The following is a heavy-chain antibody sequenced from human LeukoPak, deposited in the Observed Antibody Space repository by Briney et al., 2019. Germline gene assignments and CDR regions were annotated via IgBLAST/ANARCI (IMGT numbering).Heavy chain of an antibody. V-gene: IGHV3-23*01. CDR1: GFTFSSYA. J-gene: IGHJ6*02. CDR3: AKGGLKSAVAGTRYYYYGMDV. D-gene: IGHD6-19*01. Sequence: GGPLRLSCAASGFTFSSYAMSWVRQAPGKGLEWVSAISGSGGSTYYADSVKGRFTISRDNSKNTLYLQMNSLRAEDTAVYYCAKGGLKSAVAGTRYYYYGMDVWGQGTTVTVSS. CDR2: ISGSGGST.